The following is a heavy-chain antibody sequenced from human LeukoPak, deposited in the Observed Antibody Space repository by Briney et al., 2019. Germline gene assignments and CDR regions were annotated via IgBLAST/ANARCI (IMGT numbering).Heavy chain of an antibody. Sequence: GGSLRLSCAASGFTFSDYYMSWIRQAPGKGLEWVSYISSSGSTIYYADSVKGRFTISRDNAKNSLYLRMNSLRAEDTAVYYCARDLTTLYYYYYYYMDVWGKGTTATVSS. V-gene: IGHV3-11*04. CDR3: ARDLTTLYYYYYYYMDV. CDR2: ISSSGSTI. CDR1: GFTFSDYY. J-gene: IGHJ6*03. D-gene: IGHD1-1*01.